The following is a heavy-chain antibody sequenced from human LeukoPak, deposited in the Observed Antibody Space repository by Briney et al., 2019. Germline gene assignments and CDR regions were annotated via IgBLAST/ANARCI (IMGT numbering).Heavy chain of an antibody. J-gene: IGHJ4*02. D-gene: IGHD5/OR15-5a*01. V-gene: IGHV1-2*02. CDR3: APTGRVVSTIREYYFDY. CDR1: GYTFTGYY. CDR2: INPNSGGT. Sequence: ASVKVSFKASGYTFTGYYMHWVRQAPGQGPEWMGWINPNSGGTNYAQKFQGRVTMTRDTSISTAYMELSRLRSDDTAVYYCAPTGRVVSTIREYYFDYWGQGTLVTVSS.